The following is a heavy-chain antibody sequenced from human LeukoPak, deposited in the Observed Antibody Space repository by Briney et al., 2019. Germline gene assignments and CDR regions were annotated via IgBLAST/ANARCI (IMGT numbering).Heavy chain of an antibody. V-gene: IGHV3-73*01. J-gene: IGHJ4*02. Sequence: GGSLRLSCAASGFTFSDSGIHWVRQASGKGLEWVGHIRGKADSYATGYAASVKGRFTITRDDSENTAYLQMNSLKTEDTAVYYCAKGRAYSGYDYPDYWGQGTLVTVSS. CDR3: AKGRAYSGYDYPDY. CDR1: GFTFSDSG. CDR2: IRGKADSYAT. D-gene: IGHD5-12*01.